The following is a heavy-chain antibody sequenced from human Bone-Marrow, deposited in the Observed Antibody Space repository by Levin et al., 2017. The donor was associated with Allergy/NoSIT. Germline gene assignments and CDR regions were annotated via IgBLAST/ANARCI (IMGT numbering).Heavy chain of an antibody. V-gene: IGHV5-51*01. CDR3: ARLGDCSSTGCYPLVSTINWFDP. J-gene: IGHJ5*02. Sequence: GESLKISCKGSGYSFTSYWIGWVRQMPGKGLEWMGIIYPGDSDTRYSPSFQGQVTISADKSISTAYLQWSSLKASDTAMYYCARLGDCSSTGCYPLVSTINWFDPWGQGTLVTVSS. CDR2: IYPGDSDT. D-gene: IGHD2-2*01. CDR1: GYSFTSYW.